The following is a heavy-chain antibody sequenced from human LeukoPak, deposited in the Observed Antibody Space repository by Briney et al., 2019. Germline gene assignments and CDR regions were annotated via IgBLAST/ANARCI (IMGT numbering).Heavy chain of an antibody. D-gene: IGHD2-15*01. V-gene: IGHV1-8*01. CDR1: GYTFTSYD. CDR3: ARGRRVVVVAAPQNPPKYYFDY. J-gene: IGHJ4*02. Sequence: ASVKVSCKASGYTFTSYDINWVRQATGQGLEWMGWTNPNSGNTGYAQKFQGRVTMTRNTSISTAYMELSSLRSEDTAVYYCARGRRVVVVAAPQNPPKYYFDYWGQGTLVTVSS. CDR2: TNPNSGNT.